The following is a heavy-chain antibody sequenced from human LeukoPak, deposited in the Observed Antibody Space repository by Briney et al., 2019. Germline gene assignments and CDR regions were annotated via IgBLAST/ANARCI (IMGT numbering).Heavy chain of an antibody. CDR3: ARVFGAPYGYFEY. Sequence: ASVKVSCKASGYTFTDYYMHWVRQAPGQGLEWMGWINPNSGGTNYAQKFQGWVTMTRDTSISTAYMELSRLRPDDTAVYFCARVFGAPYGYFEYWGQGTLVTVSS. CDR2: INPNSGGT. J-gene: IGHJ4*02. CDR1: GYTFTDYY. D-gene: IGHD5-18*01. V-gene: IGHV1-2*04.